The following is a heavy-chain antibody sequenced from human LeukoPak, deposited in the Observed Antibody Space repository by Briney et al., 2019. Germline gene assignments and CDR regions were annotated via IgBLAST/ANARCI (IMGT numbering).Heavy chain of an antibody. J-gene: IGHJ3*02. D-gene: IGHD6-19*01. CDR1: GGSFSGYY. CDR3: AGDYSSGWSRDAFDI. Sequence: PSETLSLTCAVYGGSFSGYYWSWIRQPPGKGLEWIGEINHSGSTNYNPSLKSRVTISVDTSKNQFSLKLSSVTAADTAVYYCAGDYSSGWSRDAFDIWGQGTMVTVSS. CDR2: INHSGST. V-gene: IGHV4-34*01.